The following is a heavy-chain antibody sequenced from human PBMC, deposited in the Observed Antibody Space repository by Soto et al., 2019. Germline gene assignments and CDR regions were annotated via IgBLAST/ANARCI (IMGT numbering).Heavy chain of an antibody. CDR2: IRSKAYGGTT. Sequence: PGGSLRLSCTASGFTFGDYAMSWFRQAPGKGLEWVGFIRSKAYGGTTEYAASVKGRFTISRDDSKSIAYLQMNSLKTEDTAVYYCTRAGIRWSRHNAFDIWGQGTMVTVSS. CDR3: TRAGIRWSRHNAFDI. CDR1: GFTFGDYA. D-gene: IGHD3-3*01. J-gene: IGHJ3*02. V-gene: IGHV3-49*03.